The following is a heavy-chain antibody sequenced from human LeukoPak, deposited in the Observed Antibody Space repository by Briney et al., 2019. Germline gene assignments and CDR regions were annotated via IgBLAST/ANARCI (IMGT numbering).Heavy chain of an antibody. J-gene: IGHJ4*02. CDR1: VYSISSGYY. D-gene: IGHD3-10*01. CDR2: IYHSGST. Sequence: PSEALSLTCAVSVYSISSGYYWGWIRPPPGKGLEWIGSIYHSGSTYYNPSLKSRVTISVDTSKNQFSLKLSSVTAADTAVYYCARPAGSGSYYRDWGQGTLVTVSS. V-gene: IGHV4-38-2*01. CDR3: ARPAGSGSYYRD.